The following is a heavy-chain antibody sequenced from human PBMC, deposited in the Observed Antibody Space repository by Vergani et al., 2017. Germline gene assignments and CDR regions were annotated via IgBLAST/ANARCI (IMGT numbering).Heavy chain of an antibody. CDR1: GFTFSSYA. D-gene: IGHD4-23*01. V-gene: IGHV3-23*01. Sequence: EVQLLESGGGLVQPGGSLRLSCAASGFTFSSYAMSWVRQAPGKGLEWVSTISDSGGSAYYADSVKGRFTISRDNSKSTLYLLMNSLRAEDTAVYYCAKVPTVVTAAVFFDYWGQGTLVTVSS. CDR2: ISDSGGSA. CDR3: AKVPTVVTAAVFFDY. J-gene: IGHJ4*02.